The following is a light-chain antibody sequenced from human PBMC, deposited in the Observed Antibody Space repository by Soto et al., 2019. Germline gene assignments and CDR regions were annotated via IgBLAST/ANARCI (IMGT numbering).Light chain of an antibody. CDR1: SSDIVGYNY. CDR3: SSYTITSAPV. J-gene: IGLJ1*01. Sequence: QSVLTQPASLFGSPGQSITISCTGTSSDIVGYNYVSWNQKHPGEAPKLVINGVSNRPSGVSSRCSGSKFDNTASLTISGLQADDEADYYCSSYTITSAPVFGTGTKVTVL. V-gene: IGLV2-14*03. CDR2: GVS.